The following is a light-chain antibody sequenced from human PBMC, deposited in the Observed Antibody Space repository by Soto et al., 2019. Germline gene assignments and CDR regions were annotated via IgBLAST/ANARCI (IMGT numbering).Light chain of an antibody. CDR3: QSFDISLSGYV. CDR2: GIN. Sequence: QSVLTQPPSVSGAPGQRVTISCTGSSSNIGAGYDVHWYQQLPGTAPKLLIYGINNRPSGVPDRFSASKSGTSASLAIAGLQAEDEADYYCQSFDISLSGYVFGTGTKVTVL. V-gene: IGLV1-40*01. CDR1: SSNIGAGYD. J-gene: IGLJ1*01.